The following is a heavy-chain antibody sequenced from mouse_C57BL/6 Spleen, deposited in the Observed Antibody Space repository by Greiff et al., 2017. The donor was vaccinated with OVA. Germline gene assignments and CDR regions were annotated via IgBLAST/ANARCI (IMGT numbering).Heavy chain of an antibody. Sequence: QVQLQQSGAELVKPGASVKLSCKASGYTFTSYWMQWVKQRPGQGLEWIGEIDPSDSYTNYNQKFKGKATLTVDTSSSTAYMQLSSLTSEDSAVYYCARGKDYGKDYWGQGTTLTVSS. J-gene: IGHJ2*01. CDR2: IDPSDSYT. CDR1: GYTFTSYW. V-gene: IGHV1-50*01. D-gene: IGHD1-1*01. CDR3: ARGKDYGKDY.